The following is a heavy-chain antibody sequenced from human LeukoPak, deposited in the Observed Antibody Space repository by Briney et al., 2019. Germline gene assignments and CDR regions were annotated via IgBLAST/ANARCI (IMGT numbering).Heavy chain of an antibody. D-gene: IGHD3-22*01. V-gene: IGHV1-8*02. J-gene: IGHJ4*02. CDR2: MNPNSGNT. CDR3: AILKGSSGYHFDY. CDR1: GYTFTNYG. Sequence: ASVKVSCKASGYTFTNYGITWVRQAPGQGLEWMGWMNPNSGNTGYAQKFQGRVTMTRNTSISTAYMELSSLRSEDTAVYYCAILKGSSGYHFDYWGQGTLVTVSS.